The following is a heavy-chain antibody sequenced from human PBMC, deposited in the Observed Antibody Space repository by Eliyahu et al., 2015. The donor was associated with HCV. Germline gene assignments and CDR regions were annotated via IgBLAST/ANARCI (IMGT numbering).Heavy chain of an antibody. CDR3: TKSTNRGSGIYYNGVDV. CDR2: ITWNSGRI. J-gene: IGHJ6*02. CDR1: GFRFGDYA. Sequence: EVQLVESGGALVQPGRSLRLSCAASGFRFGDYAMHWVRQAPGKGLEWVSGITWNSGRIAYADSVKGRFTISRDNAKNSLYLQMNSLRSEDTAFYYCTKSTNRGSGIYYNGVDVWGQGTTVTVSS. D-gene: IGHD3-10*01. V-gene: IGHV3-9*01.